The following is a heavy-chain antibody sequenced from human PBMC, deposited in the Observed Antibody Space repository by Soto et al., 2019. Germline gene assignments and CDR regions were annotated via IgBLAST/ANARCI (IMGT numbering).Heavy chain of an antibody. J-gene: IGHJ6*02. CDR1: GFTISSYW. D-gene: IGHD3-3*01. Sequence: GGSLRLSCAASGFTISSYWMSWVRQAPGKGLEWVANIKQDGSEKYYVDSVKGRFTISRDNAKNSLYLQMNSLRAEDTAVYYCARDRYSYYDFWSGSLPYYYFGMDVWGQGTTVTVSS. CDR2: IKQDGSEK. V-gene: IGHV3-7*01. CDR3: ARDRYSYYDFWSGSLPYYYFGMDV.